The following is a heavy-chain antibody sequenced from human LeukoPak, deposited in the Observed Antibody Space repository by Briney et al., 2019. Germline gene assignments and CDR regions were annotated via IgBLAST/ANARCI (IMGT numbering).Heavy chain of an antibody. CDR3: ARDLEYCSSTSCASLDAFDI. Sequence: SQTLYLTCTVSGGSISSGSYYWSWIRQPAGNGREWIGSIYTSGSTNYNPYLKSRVTISVDTSKNQFSLKLSSVTAADTAVYYCARDLEYCSSTSCASLDAFDIWGPGTMVTVSS. D-gene: IGHD2-2*01. V-gene: IGHV4-61*02. CDR2: IYTSGST. J-gene: IGHJ3*02. CDR1: GGSISSGSYY.